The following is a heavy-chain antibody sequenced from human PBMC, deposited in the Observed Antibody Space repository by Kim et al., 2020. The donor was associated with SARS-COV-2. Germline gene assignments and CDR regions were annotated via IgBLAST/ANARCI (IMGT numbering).Heavy chain of an antibody. J-gene: IGHJ4*02. Sequence: SETLSLTCTVAGASVNSGTYYWTWIRQTPARGLEWIGYVLFSGGSTNFNPSLKSRVYISVDTSQNQFSLRLTSVAAADTAVYYCARGSSWSYYFDYWGPGTLVTVSS. D-gene: IGHD6-19*01. CDR2: VLFSGGST. CDR1: GASVNSGTYY. V-gene: IGHV4-61*01. CDR3: ARGSSWSYYFDY.